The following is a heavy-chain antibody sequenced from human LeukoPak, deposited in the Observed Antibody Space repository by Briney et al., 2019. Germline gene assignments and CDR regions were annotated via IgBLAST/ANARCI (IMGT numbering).Heavy chain of an antibody. CDR2: IIPIFGTA. D-gene: IGHD6-19*01. J-gene: IGHJ6*03. CDR3: ASAVNYYYYMDV. Sequence: SVKVSCKASGGTFSSYAIIWVRQAPGQGLEWMGRIIPIFGTANYAQKFQGRVTITTDESTSTAYMELSSLRSEDTAVYYCASAVNYYYYMDVWGKGTTVTVSS. CDR1: GGTFSSYA. V-gene: IGHV1-69*05.